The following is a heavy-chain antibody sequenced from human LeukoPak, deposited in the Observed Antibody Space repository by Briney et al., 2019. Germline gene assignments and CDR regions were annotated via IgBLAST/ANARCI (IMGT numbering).Heavy chain of an antibody. V-gene: IGHV3-9*01. J-gene: IGHJ4*02. CDR2: ISWNSGNI. CDR1: GFIFDDYA. D-gene: IGHD4-17*01. CDR3: AKAHDYGDYAGFDY. Sequence: PGGSLRLSCAASGFIFDDYAMHWVRQAPGKGLEWVSGISWNSGNIAYADSVKGRFTISRDSAKTSLYLQINNLRAEDTALYYCAKAHDYGDYAGFDYWGQGTLVSVSS.